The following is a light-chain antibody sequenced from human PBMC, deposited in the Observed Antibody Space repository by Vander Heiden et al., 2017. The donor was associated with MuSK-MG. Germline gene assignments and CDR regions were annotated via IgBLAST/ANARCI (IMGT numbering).Light chain of an antibody. V-gene: IGKV3-20*01. CDR1: QSVSSSY. J-gene: IGKJ1*01. CDR2: GAS. CDR3: QQYGSSPPWT. Sequence: EIVLTQSPGTLSLSSGERATLYCRASQSVSSSYLAWYQQKPGQAPRLLIYGASSRATGIPDRFSGSGSGTDFTLTISRLEPEDFTVYYCQQYGSSPPWTFGQGTKVEIK.